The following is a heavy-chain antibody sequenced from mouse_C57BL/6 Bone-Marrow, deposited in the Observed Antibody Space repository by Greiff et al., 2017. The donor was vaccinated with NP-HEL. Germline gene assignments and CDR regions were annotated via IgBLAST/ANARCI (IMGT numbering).Heavy chain of an antibody. D-gene: IGHD1-1*01. CDR3: ARGSSYNWYFDV. Sequence: EVMLVESGGGLVQPGGSLKLSCAASGFTFSDYGMAWVRQAPRKGPEWVAFISNLAYSIYYADTVTGRFTISRENAKNTLYLEMSSLRSEDTAMYYCARGSSYNWYFDVWGTGTTVTVSS. J-gene: IGHJ1*03. V-gene: IGHV5-15*04. CDR1: GFTFSDYG. CDR2: ISNLAYSI.